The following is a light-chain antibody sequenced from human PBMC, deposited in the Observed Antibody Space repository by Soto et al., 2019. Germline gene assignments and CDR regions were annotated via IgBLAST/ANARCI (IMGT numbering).Light chain of an antibody. CDR3: KQHNDWPPYT. Sequence: ETLLTQSPATLSVSPGERATLSCRASQSVRDNLAWYQQKPGQAPRLLIYGASTRAPGIPDRFSGSGFGTEFSLTISSLQSEDFAVYYCKQHNDWPPYTFGQGTKLEIK. CDR2: GAS. V-gene: IGKV3-15*01. J-gene: IGKJ2*01. CDR1: QSVRDN.